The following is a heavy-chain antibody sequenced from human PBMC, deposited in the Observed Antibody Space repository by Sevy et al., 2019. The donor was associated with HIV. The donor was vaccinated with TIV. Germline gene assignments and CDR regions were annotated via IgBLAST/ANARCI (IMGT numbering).Heavy chain of an antibody. CDR2: ISSSSSTI. D-gene: IGHD6-19*01. CDR3: ARDDHRRIAVAGPTGYYYYYYGMDV. V-gene: IGHV3-48*02. CDR1: GFTFSSYS. J-gene: IGHJ6*02. Sequence: GESLKISCAASGFTFSSYSMNWVRQAPGKGLEWVSYISSSSSTIYYADSVKGRFTISRDNAKNSLYLQMNSLRDEDTAVYYCARDDHRRIAVAGPTGYYYYYYGMDVWGQGTTVTVSS.